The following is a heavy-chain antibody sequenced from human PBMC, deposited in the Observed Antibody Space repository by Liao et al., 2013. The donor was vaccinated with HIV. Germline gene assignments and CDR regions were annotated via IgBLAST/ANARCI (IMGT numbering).Heavy chain of an antibody. CDR3: ARGLTYYDFWSGYYKLSYFDY. J-gene: IGHJ4*02. D-gene: IGHD3-3*01. Sequence: QLQLQESGPGLVKPSETLSLTCTVSGGSISSYYWSWIRQPPGKGLEWIGYIYYSGSTNYNPSLKSRVTISVDTSKNQFSLKLSSVTAADTAVYYCARGLTYYDFWSGYYKLSYFDYWGQGTLVTVSS. CDR2: IYYSGST. V-gene: IGHV4-59*12. CDR1: GGSISSYY.